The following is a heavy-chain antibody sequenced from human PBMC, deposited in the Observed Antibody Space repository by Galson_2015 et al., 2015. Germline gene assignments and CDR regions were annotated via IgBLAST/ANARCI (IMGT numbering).Heavy chain of an antibody. CDR3: AQTYGSGRFDY. V-gene: IGHV3-33*06. J-gene: IGHJ4*02. CDR1: GLPFRSYG. Sequence: SLRLSCAASGLPFRSYGMHWVRQAPGQGLEGVAIIYYDGSNKYYADSVKGRFTISRDNSKTTLFLQMNGLRAEDTAVYYCAQTYGSGRFDYWGQGTLVTVSS. D-gene: IGHD3-10*01. CDR2: IYYDGSNK.